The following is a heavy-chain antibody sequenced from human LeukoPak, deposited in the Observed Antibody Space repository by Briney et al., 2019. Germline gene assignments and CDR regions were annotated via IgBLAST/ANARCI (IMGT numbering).Heavy chain of an antibody. V-gene: IGHV1-18*01. Sequence: ASVKVSCKASGYTFTSNGISWVRQAPGQGLEWMGWISTNNGDTKYGKKFQGRVIMTTDTSTSTAYMEVRNLRSDDTAVYYCARDDDYNPLVHWGQGTLVTVSS. CDR2: ISTNNGDT. CDR3: ARDDDYNPLVH. J-gene: IGHJ4*02. CDR1: GYTFTSNG. D-gene: IGHD4/OR15-4a*01.